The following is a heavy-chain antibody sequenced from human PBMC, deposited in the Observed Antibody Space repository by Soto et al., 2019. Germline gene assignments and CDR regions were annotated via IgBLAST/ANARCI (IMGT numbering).Heavy chain of an antibody. CDR2: ISPYNGNT. J-gene: IGHJ5*02. CDR3: AREWDYYASRTYSNWFDP. CDR1: GYTFTSYG. D-gene: IGHD3-10*01. Sequence: QVQLVQSGAEVQKPGASLNVSCKASGYTFTSYGITWVRQAPGQGLEWMGWISPYNGNTNYAQKLQGRVTMTTDTSTSTAYMELRSLTYDDTAVYYCAREWDYYASRTYSNWFDPWGQGTLVIVSS. V-gene: IGHV1-18*01.